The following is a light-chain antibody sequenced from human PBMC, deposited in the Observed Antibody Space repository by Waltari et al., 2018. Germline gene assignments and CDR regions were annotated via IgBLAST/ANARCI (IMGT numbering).Light chain of an antibody. J-gene: IGLJ2*01. CDR1: TSNFGHTF. V-gene: IGLV1-47*01. CDR3: AIWDDRQNGVV. Sequence: SVVTQPPSASRSPGQTVSISCSGHTSNFGHTFVFCYQFLPGLAPKLLIYRNNQRPSGVPDRFSGSKSATSASLAISGLRSDDEADYYCAIWDDRQNGVVFGGGTKLTVL. CDR2: RNN.